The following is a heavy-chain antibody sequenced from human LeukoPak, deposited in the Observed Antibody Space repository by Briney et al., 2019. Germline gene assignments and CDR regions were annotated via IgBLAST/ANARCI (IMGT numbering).Heavy chain of an antibody. CDR2: ISYDGSNK. J-gene: IGHJ4*02. V-gene: IGHV3-30*03. CDR3: ARERYSYGQ. Sequence: GRSLRLSCAASGFTFSSYGMHWVRQAPGKGLEWVAVISYDGSNKYYADSVKGRFTISRDNSKNTLYLQMNSLRAEDTAVYYCARERYSYGQWGQGTLVTVSS. D-gene: IGHD5-18*01. CDR1: GFTFSSYG.